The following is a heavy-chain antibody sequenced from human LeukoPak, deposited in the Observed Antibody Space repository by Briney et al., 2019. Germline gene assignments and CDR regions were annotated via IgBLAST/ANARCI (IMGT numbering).Heavy chain of an antibody. J-gene: IGHJ4*02. CDR1: GGSISSYY. CDR2: IYYSGST. D-gene: IGHD5-18*01. V-gene: IGHV4-59*01. CDR3: ARRKKGYSYGFFDY. Sequence: PSETLSLTCTVSGGSISSYYWSWIRQPPGKGLEWIGYIYYSGSTNYNPSLNSRVTISLDTSKNQFSLKLSSVTTADTAVYYCARRKKGYSYGFFDYWGQGTLVTVSS.